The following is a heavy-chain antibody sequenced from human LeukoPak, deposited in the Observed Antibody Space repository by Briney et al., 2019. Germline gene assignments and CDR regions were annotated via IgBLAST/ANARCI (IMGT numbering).Heavy chain of an antibody. CDR3: GNRGADVFTI. J-gene: IGHJ3*02. V-gene: IGHV3-21*01. CDR1: GFTFSSYG. CDR2: ISSSSSYI. Sequence: GPSLRLSCAASGFTFSSYGMNCVRQAPGKGLGWVSSISSSSSYIYYTASVKERFPRLRDNPKNSLYLQMNRRRCEDTGVYYGGNRGADVFTIGGQGSMVTVSS. D-gene: IGHD3-16*01.